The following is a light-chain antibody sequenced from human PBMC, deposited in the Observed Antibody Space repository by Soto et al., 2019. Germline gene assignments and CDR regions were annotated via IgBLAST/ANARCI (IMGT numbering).Light chain of an antibody. CDR3: CSYARSNFVV. J-gene: IGLJ2*01. CDR1: SGDVGSYKY. CDR2: EGS. V-gene: IGLV2-23*01. Sequence: QSALTQPASVSGSPGQSISVSCTGSSGDVGSYKYVSWYQQHPGKAPKLIIYEGSKRPSGVSNRFSGSKSGNTASLTISGLQTEDEADYYCCSYARSNFVVFGGGTKVTVL.